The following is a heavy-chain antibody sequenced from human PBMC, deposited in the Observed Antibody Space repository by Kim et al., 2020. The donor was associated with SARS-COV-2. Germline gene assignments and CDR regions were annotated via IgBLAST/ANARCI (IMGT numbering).Heavy chain of an antibody. V-gene: IGHV3-23*01. J-gene: IGHJ4*02. CDR2: ISATGDYT. D-gene: IGHD6-19*01. CDR3: AKDRDISGWYRYDY. Sequence: GGSLRLSCAASGFTFSTYAMGWVRQAPGKGLEWVSGISATGDYTYYADPVKGRFTISRDNSKNTLYLQLNSLRAEDTAVYYCAKDRDISGWYRYDYWGQGTLVTVSS. CDR1: GFTFSTYA.